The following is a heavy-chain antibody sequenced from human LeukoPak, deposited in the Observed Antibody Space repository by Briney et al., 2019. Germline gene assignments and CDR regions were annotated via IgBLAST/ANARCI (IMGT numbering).Heavy chain of an antibody. CDR2: IGGSGTRT. CDR1: GFAFSRND. D-gene: IGHD3-10*01. CDR3: AKYRGFGDSYDS. Sequence: PGGSLRLSCAASGFAFSRNDMSWVRQAPGKGLEWVSSIGGSGTRTYYADPVKGRFTISRDTSKNTLYLQMNSLRAEDAAVYYCAKYRGFGDSYDSWGQGTLVTVSS. J-gene: IGHJ4*02. V-gene: IGHV3-23*01.